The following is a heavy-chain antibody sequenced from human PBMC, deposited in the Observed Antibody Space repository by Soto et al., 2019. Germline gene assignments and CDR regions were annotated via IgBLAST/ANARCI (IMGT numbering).Heavy chain of an antibody. CDR2: VNPILTMS. V-gene: IGHV1-69*02. CDR3: ATSYGSGYRAFDY. J-gene: IGHJ4*02. Sequence: QVQLVQSGAEVRKPGSAVRVSCKASGDTFNFYTINWVRHAPGLGLEWMGRVNPILTMSNYARKFEGRVTITADKSTTTAYMELRSLRSDDTAIYYCATSYGSGYRAFDYWGQGALVTVSS. CDR1: GDTFNFYT. D-gene: IGHD3-10*01.